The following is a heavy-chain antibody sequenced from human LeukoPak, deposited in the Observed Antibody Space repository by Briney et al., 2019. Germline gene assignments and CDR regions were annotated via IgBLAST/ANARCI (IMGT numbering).Heavy chain of an antibody. V-gene: IGHV3-74*01. Sequence: GGSLRLSCAASGFTFSNYWMHWVRQAPGKGLVWVSRIYSDGTGIAYADSVKGRFTISRDNAKNTLYLQMNSLTVEDTAVYYCARAPPSNGYSYHFDIWGQGTKVTVSS. CDR3: ARAPPSNGYSYHFDI. D-gene: IGHD5-18*01. CDR2: IYSDGTGI. J-gene: IGHJ3*02. CDR1: GFTFSNYW.